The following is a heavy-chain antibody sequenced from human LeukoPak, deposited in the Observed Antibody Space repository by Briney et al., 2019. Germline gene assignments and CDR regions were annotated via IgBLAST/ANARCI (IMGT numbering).Heavy chain of an antibody. CDR3: ARVQYYYDSSGYSSFFDY. CDR2: VYDIGST. D-gene: IGHD3-22*01. V-gene: IGHV4-59*11. Sequence: SETLSLTCTVSGGSIGSHYWTWIRQTPGKGLEWIGYVYDIGSTKYNPSLKSRVTISVDTSKNQFSLRLSSVTAADTAVYYCARVQYYYDSSGYSSFFDYWGQGTLVTVSS. J-gene: IGHJ4*02. CDR1: GGSIGSHY.